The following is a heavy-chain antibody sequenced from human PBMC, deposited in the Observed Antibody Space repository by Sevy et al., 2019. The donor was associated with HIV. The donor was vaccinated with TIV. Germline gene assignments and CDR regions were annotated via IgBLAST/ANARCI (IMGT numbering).Heavy chain of an antibody. CDR1: GFTFGDYC. CDR2: LKSDVYGGTV. J-gene: IGHJ4*02. V-gene: IGHV3-49*04. CDR3: TRWKAAQSIFDY. Sequence: GGSLRLSCTASGFTFGDYCMSWVRQAPGKGLEWVAFLKSDVYGGTVDHAASVRGRFVILRDDSKTIAYLQMNDRKTEDTGVYYCTRWKAAQSIFDYWGQGALVTVSS. D-gene: IGHD6-13*01.